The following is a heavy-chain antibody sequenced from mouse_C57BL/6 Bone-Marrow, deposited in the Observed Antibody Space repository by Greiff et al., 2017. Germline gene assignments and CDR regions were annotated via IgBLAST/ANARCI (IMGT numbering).Heavy chain of an antibody. Sequence: QVTLIVSGPGILQPSQTLSLTCSFSGFSLSTFGLGVGWIRQPSGKGLEWLAHIWWDDDKYYNPVLKSRLTISKDTSKNQVFLKIANVDTADTATFYCARSYYSNSTWFAYWGQGTLVTVSA. D-gene: IGHD2-5*01. V-gene: IGHV8-8*01. J-gene: IGHJ3*01. CDR2: IWWDDDK. CDR3: ARSYYSNSTWFAY. CDR1: GFSLSTFGLG.